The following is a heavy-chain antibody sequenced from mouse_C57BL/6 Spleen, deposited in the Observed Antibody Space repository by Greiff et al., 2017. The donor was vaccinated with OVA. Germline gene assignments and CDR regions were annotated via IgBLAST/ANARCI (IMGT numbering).Heavy chain of an antibody. J-gene: IGHJ4*01. Sequence: VQLQQPGAELVRPGTSVKLSCKASGYTFTSYWMHWVKQRPGQGLEWIGVIDPSDSYTNYNQKFKGKATLTVDTSSSTAYMQLSSLTSEDSAVYYCARKTSGDYYAMDYWGQGTSVTVSS. CDR3: ARKTSGDYYAMDY. V-gene: IGHV1-59*01. D-gene: IGHD2-13*01. CDR1: GYTFTSYW. CDR2: IDPSDSYT.